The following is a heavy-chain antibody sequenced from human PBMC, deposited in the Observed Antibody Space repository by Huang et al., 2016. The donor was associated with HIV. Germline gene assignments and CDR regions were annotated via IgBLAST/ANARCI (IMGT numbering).Heavy chain of an antibody. CDR1: EYTLTELS. Sequence: QVQLVQSRAEVKKPGASVKVTCKVSEYTLTELSIHWVRQPSGKGLEWRGGFDPEMGETIYEQKVQGRVTMTEDTSTETAFMELSGLRPEDTAVYYCATGFDVFFDFWGQGTLVTVSS. CDR3: ATGFDVFFDF. J-gene: IGHJ4*02. V-gene: IGHV1-24*01. CDR2: FDPEMGET. D-gene: IGHD3-9*01.